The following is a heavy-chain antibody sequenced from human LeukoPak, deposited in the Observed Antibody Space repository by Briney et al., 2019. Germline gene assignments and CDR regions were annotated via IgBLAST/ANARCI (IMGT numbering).Heavy chain of an antibody. CDR2: IDSSSSFK. J-gene: IGHJ6*03. Sequence: GGSLRLSCAASGFTFSSYTMNWVRLAPGKGLEWVSSIDSSSSFKYYAGSVRGRFTISRDNAKNSLYLQMNSLRAEDTAVYYCARVSGYDSYYYYYMDVWGKGTTVTVSS. D-gene: IGHD5-12*01. CDR3: ARVSGYDSYYYYYMDV. V-gene: IGHV3-21*01. CDR1: GFTFSSYT.